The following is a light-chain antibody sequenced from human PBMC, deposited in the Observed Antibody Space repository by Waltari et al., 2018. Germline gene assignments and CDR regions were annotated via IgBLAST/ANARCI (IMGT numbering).Light chain of an antibody. Sequence: QSVLPQPPSVSGAPGQSVTISCTGSSSNIGAGYDVHWYQQIPGSAPKVLVYRDDNRPSGVPGRFSGSKSGNSASLSVTGLHVEDEADYFCQSYDRDLNAVLFGGGTKLTVL. CDR1: SSNIGAGYD. CDR3: QSYDRDLNAVL. V-gene: IGLV1-40*01. J-gene: IGLJ2*01. CDR2: RDD.